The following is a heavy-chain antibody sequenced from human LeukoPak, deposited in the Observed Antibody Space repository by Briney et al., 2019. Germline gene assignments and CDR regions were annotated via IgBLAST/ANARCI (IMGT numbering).Heavy chain of an antibody. Sequence: SETLSLTCTVSGGSISSGDYYWSWIRQPPGKGLEWIGYIYYSGSTYYNPSLKSRVTISVDTSKNQFSLKLSSVTAADTAVYYCASEGNYDYVWGSPYWGQGTLVTVSS. CDR3: ASEGNYDYVWGSPY. D-gene: IGHD3-16*01. V-gene: IGHV4-30-4*01. CDR1: GGSISSGDYY. J-gene: IGHJ4*02. CDR2: IYYSGST.